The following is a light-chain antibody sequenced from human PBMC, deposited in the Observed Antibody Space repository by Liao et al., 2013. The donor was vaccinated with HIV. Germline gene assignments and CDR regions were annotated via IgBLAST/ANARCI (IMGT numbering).Light chain of an antibody. J-gene: IGLJ3*02. V-gene: IGLV3-1*01. CDR1: KLGDKY. CDR3: QAWDSSFWV. CDR2: QDS. Sequence: SYELTQPPSVSVSPGQTASITCSGDKLGDKYACWYQQKPGQSPVLVIYQDSKRPSGIPERFSGSISGNTATLTISGTQAMDEADYYCQAWDSSFWVFGGGTKLTVL.